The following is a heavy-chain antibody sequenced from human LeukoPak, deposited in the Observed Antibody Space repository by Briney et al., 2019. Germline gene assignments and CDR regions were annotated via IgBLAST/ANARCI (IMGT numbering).Heavy chain of an antibody. CDR2: INHSGST. V-gene: IGHV4-34*01. Sequence: SETLSLTCAVYGGSFSGYYWSWIRQPPGKGLEWIGEINHSGSTNYNPSLKSRVTISVDTSKNQFSLKLSSVTAADTAVYYCARVRWYIVDYWGQGTLVTVSS. CDR1: GGSFSGYY. D-gene: IGHD6-13*01. J-gene: IGHJ4*02. CDR3: ARVRWYIVDY.